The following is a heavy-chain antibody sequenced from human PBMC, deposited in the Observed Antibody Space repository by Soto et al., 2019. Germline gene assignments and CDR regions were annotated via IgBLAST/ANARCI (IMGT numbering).Heavy chain of an antibody. Sequence: EVQLVESGGGLVKPGGSLRLSCAASGFTFSKAWMNWVRQAPGKGLEWVGRIRTRTDGGTADYAAPVKGRFTISRDDSKNTLYLQKNSLKTVDTAVYYCTIGAGCGLTIDYWGQGTLVTVSS. V-gene: IGHV3-15*07. CDR3: TIGAGCGLTIDY. J-gene: IGHJ4*02. CDR2: IRTRTDGGTA. D-gene: IGHD5-18*01. CDR1: GFTFSKAW.